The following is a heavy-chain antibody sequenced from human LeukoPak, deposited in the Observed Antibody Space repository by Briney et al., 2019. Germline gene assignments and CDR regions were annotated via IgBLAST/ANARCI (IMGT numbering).Heavy chain of an antibody. D-gene: IGHD3-16*01. Sequence: ASVKVSCKASGGTFSSYAISWVRQAPGQGLEWMGWISAYNGNTNYAQKLQGRVTMTTDTSTSTAYMELRSLRSDDTAVYYCARPLSVGDQNWFDPWGQGTLVTVSS. CDR1: GGTFSSYA. CDR3: ARPLSVGDQNWFDP. V-gene: IGHV1-18*01. CDR2: ISAYNGNT. J-gene: IGHJ5*02.